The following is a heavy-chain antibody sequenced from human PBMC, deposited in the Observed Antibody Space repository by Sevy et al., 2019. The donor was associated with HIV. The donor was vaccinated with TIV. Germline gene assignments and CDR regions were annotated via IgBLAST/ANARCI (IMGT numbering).Heavy chain of an antibody. J-gene: IGHJ3*02. V-gene: IGHV1-2*02. CDR2: INPNSGGT. Sequence: ASVKVSSKASGYTFTGYYMHWVRQAPGQGLEWMGWINPNSGGTNYAQKFQGRVTMTRDTSISTAYMELSRLRSDDTAVYYCARPYSSGSITDAFDIWGQGTMVTVSS. CDR1: GYTFTGYY. CDR3: ARPYSSGSITDAFDI. D-gene: IGHD3-22*01.